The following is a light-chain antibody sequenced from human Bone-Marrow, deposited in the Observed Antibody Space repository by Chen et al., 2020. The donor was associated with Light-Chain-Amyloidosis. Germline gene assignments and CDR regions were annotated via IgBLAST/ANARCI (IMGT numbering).Light chain of an antibody. CDR2: DTN. Sequence: QSVLTQPPSASGTPGQRATISCSGGRSNVGANGVNWYQQLPGAAPKLLIFDTNRRPSGVPDRFSGSKSGTSASLAISDLQSEDEAHYYCAPRDDSLNGWVFGGGTRLTVL. CDR1: RSNVGANG. CDR3: APRDDSLNGWV. V-gene: IGLV1-44*01. J-gene: IGLJ3*02.